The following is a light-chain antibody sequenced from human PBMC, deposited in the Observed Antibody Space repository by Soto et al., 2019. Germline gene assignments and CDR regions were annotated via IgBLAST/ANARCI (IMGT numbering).Light chain of an antibody. CDR2: DLS. V-gene: IGKV2D-29*01. CDR1: QSLLHSDGRPY. Sequence: DIVMTQTPLSLAVPPGQPASISCKSSQSLLHSDGRPYLYWYLQKPGQPPQLXINDLSNRFSGVPDRFSGSGSGTDFTLKISRVQAEDGGVFYCMQTIHLPITFGQGTRLEIK. J-gene: IGKJ5*01. CDR3: MQTIHLPIT.